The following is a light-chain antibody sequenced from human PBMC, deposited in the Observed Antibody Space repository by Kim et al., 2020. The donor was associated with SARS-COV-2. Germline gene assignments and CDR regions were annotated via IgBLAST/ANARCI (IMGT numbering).Light chain of an antibody. CDR3: ASYTSSSTLV. Sequence: QSALTQPASVSGSPGQSITISCTGTSDDVGDYNYVSWYQQHPGKAPRLMIFAVSDRPSGVSSRFSRSKSGNTSSLTISGLQAEDEADYFCASYTSSSTLVFGSGTKVTVL. CDR1: SDDVGDYNY. CDR2: AVS. J-gene: IGLJ1*01. V-gene: IGLV2-14*03.